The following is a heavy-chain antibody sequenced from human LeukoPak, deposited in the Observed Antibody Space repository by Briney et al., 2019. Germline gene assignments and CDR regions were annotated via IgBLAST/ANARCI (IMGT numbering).Heavy chain of an antibody. CDR2: IDTYSGKT. V-gene: IGHV1-18*01. D-gene: IGHD6-13*01. CDR1: GYTFTSYG. Sequence: ASVKVSCKASGYTFTSYGISWVRQAPGQGLEWMGWIDTYSGKTNYAQKFQGRVTMTSDTSTSTAYMELRSLRSDDTAVYYCARDRGIADADPFDPWGQGTLVTVSS. CDR3: ARDRGIADADPFDP. J-gene: IGHJ5*02.